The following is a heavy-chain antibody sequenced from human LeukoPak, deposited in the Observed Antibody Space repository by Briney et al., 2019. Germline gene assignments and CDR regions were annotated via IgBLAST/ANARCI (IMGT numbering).Heavy chain of an antibody. CDR1: GGTFSSYA. V-gene: IGHV1-69*04. CDR2: IIPIFGIA. Sequence: ASVTVSCKASGGTFSSYAISWVRQAPGQGLEWMGRIIPIFGIANYAQKFQGRVTITADKSTSTAYMELSSLRSEDTAVYYCARGTGEAYYFDYWGQGTLVTVSS. CDR3: ARGTGEAYYFDY. D-gene: IGHD7-27*01. J-gene: IGHJ4*02.